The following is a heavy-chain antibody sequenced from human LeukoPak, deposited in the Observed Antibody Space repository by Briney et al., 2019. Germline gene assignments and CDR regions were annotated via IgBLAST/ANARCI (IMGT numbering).Heavy chain of an antibody. V-gene: IGHV1-18*01. CDR1: GYTFTSYG. J-gene: IGHJ3*02. Sequence: ASVKVSFKASGYTFTSYGITWVRQAPGQGLEWMGWISAYNGDTNHAQKLQGRVTMTTDTSTSTAYMELRSLRSDDTAVYYCASLKNYYDSSGNLVTDAFDIWGQGTMVTVSS. D-gene: IGHD3-22*01. CDR3: ASLKNYYDSSGNLVTDAFDI. CDR2: ISAYNGDT.